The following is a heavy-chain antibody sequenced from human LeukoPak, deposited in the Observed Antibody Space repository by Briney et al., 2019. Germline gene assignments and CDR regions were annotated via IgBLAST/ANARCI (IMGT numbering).Heavy chain of an antibody. CDR1: GFTFSSYA. D-gene: IGHD1-26*01. CDR2: IRSKANSYAT. J-gene: IGHJ6*03. CDR3: TQGGSSDYYYYYMDV. V-gene: IGHV3-73*01. Sequence: GGSLRLSCAASGFTFSSYAMSWVRQASGKGLEWVGRIRSKANSYATAYAASVKGRFTISRDDSKNTAYLQMNSLKTEDTAVYYCTQGGSSDYYYYYMDVWGKGTTVTVSS.